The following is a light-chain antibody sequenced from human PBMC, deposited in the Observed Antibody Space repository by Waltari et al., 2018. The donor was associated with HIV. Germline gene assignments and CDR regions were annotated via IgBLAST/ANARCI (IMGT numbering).Light chain of an antibody. Sequence: DIQMTQSPSTLSASVGARVTITCRASQSIGMWLAWYQQKPGTAPNLLISEASSLGSGVPSRFSGSGSGTEFTLTISSLQPDDFATYYCQQYNDYWTFGQGTKVEVK. CDR2: EAS. J-gene: IGKJ1*01. CDR3: QQYNDYWT. V-gene: IGKV1-5*03. CDR1: QSIGMW.